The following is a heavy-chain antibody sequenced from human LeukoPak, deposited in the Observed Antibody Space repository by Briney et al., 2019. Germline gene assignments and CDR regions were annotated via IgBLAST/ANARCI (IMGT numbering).Heavy chain of an antibody. CDR1: GFIFSSYA. Sequence: PGGSLRLSCTASGFIFSSYAMSWVRQAPGKGLEWVSVISGSRGSTHYADSVKGRFTISRDNSKNTLYLQMDSLRVEDTAVYYCARGRTTYYYQYYWGQGTLVTVSS. CDR2: ISGSRGST. V-gene: IGHV3-23*01. J-gene: IGHJ4*02. CDR3: ARGRTTYYYQYY. D-gene: IGHD2/OR15-2a*01.